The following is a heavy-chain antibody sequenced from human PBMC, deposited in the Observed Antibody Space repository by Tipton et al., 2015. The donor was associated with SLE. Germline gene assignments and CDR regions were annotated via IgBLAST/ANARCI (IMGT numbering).Heavy chain of an antibody. Sequence: TLSLTCTVSGGSISNYYWTWIRQPPGKGLEWIGHIYHNDITNYSPSLKSRVTISVDTSRNQFSLKLRSVTAADTAVYYCERRSITIFGVVIFNWFDPWGQGTLVTVSS. CDR2: IYHNDIT. V-gene: IGHV4-59*12. J-gene: IGHJ5*02. CDR1: GGSISNYY. D-gene: IGHD3-3*01. CDR3: ERRSITIFGVVIFNWFDP.